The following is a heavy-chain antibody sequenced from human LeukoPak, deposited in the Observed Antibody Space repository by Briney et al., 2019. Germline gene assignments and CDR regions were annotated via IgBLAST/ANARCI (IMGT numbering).Heavy chain of an antibody. CDR2: IKQDGSEK. CDR3: ARESSSSWYPFDY. J-gene: IGHJ4*02. CDR1: GFTFSSYW. V-gene: IGHV3-7*01. Sequence: GGSLRLSCAASGFTFSSYWMSWVRQAPGKGLEWVANIKQDGSEKYYVDSVKGRFTISRDNAKNSLYLQMNSLRAEDTAVYYCARESSSSWYPFDYWGQGTLVTVSS. D-gene: IGHD6-13*01.